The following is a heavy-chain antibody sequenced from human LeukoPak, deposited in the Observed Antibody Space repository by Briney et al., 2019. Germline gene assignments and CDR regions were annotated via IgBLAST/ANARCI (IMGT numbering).Heavy chain of an antibody. CDR2: IYYSGST. CDR3: ARDNAYTKGGWFDP. V-gene: IGHV4-30-4*01. Sequence: SETLSLTCTVSGGSLSSGDYYWSSIRAPPGKGLERIGYIYYSGSTYYNPSLKRLVTISVDTSKNQFSLKLSSVTAADTAVYYCARDNAYTKGGWFDPWGQGTLVTVSS. CDR1: GGSLSSGDYY. J-gene: IGHJ5*02. D-gene: IGHD3-16*01.